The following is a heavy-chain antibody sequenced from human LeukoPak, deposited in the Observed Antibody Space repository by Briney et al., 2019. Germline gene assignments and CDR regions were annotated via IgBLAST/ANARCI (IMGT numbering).Heavy chain of an antibody. Sequence: ASVKVSCKASGYTFTGYYMHWVRQAPGQGLEWMGWINPNSGGTNCAQKFQGRVTMTRDTSISTAYMELSRLRSDDTAVYYCARDMMATIPPYYYYYMDVWGKGTTVTVSS. V-gene: IGHV1-2*02. CDR3: ARDMMATIPPYYYYYMDV. J-gene: IGHJ6*03. D-gene: IGHD5-24*01. CDR1: GYTFTGYY. CDR2: INPNSGGT.